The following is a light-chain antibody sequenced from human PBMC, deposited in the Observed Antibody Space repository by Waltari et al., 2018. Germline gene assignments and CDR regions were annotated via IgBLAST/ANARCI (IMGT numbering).Light chain of an antibody. J-gene: IGLJ2*01. CDR2: ANT. CDR1: SSNIGRHI. CDR3: EAWDASLNDLV. V-gene: IGLV1-44*01. Sequence: QSVLTQPPSASGTPGQRVTISCSGSSSNIGRHIVNWYQQLPGTAPNLLIYANTQRPSGVPGRFSGSKSGTSASLAISGLQSEDEADYYCEAWDASLNDLVLGGGTKLTVL.